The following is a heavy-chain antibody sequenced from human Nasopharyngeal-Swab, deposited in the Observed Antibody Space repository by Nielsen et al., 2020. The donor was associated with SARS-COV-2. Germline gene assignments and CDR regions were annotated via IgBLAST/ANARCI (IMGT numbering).Heavy chain of an antibody. Sequence: GESLKISCAASGFSFSDYYMSWIRQAPGKGLECVSYISSSGSTIHYADSVKGRFTISRDNAKNSLYLQMNSLRAEDTAVYYCARGGPPTYYDILTGYPYYYYGMDVWGQGTTVTVSS. V-gene: IGHV3-11*01. D-gene: IGHD3-9*01. CDR1: GFSFSDYY. CDR3: ARGGPPTYYDILTGYPYYYYGMDV. J-gene: IGHJ6*02. CDR2: ISSSGSTI.